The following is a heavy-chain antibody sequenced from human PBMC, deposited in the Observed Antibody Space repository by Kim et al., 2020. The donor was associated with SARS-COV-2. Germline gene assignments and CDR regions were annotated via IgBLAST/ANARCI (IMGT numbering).Heavy chain of an antibody. Sequence: DSPFYAGSVKGRFTVSRDSARSTLYLQMNGRRSDDTAIYYCVKGAWLDYWGPGTLVTVSS. D-gene: IGHD5-12*01. CDR3: VKGAWLDY. J-gene: IGHJ4*02. CDR2: DSP. V-gene: IGHV3-23*01.